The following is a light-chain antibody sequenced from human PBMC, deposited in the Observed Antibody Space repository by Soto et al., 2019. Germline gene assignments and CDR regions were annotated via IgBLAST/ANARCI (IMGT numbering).Light chain of an antibody. CDR1: QSVSSSY. V-gene: IGKV3-20*01. J-gene: IGKJ1*01. Sequence: EILFTQSPATLSLSPGERGTLSCRASQSVSSSYLAWYQPKPGKAPRLLIYGASSRATGIPDRLSGSGSGTDFTLPIRRLEPEDVAVYYCQQYGSSRTFGQGTKVDIK. CDR2: GAS. CDR3: QQYGSSRT.